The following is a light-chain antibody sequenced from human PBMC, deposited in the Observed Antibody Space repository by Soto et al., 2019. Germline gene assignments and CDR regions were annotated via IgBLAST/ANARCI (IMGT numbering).Light chain of an antibody. J-gene: IGKJ1*01. CDR1: QSVSSY. V-gene: IGKV3-15*01. CDR2: GAS. Sequence: EKVMTQSPATLSMSPGERATLSCRASQSVSSYLAWYQQKPGQAPRLLIYGASTRATGIPARFSGSGSGTEFTLTISSLQSEDFAVYYCQQCNNWPSWTFGQGTKVEIK. CDR3: QQCNNWPSWT.